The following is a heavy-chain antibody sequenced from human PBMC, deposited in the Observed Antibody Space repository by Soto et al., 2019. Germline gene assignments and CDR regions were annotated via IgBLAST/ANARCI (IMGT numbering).Heavy chain of an antibody. CDR1: GFTFSSYA. Sequence: GGSLRLSCAASGFTFSSYAMHWVRQAPGKGLEWVAVISYDGSNKNYANTVKGRFTISRDNSKNTMNLQINSLRDEDTAVYYCARAGYILTGYLRHYFDYWGQGTLVTVSS. D-gene: IGHD3-9*01. J-gene: IGHJ4*02. CDR2: ISYDGSNK. V-gene: IGHV3-30-3*01. CDR3: ARAGYILTGYLRHYFDY.